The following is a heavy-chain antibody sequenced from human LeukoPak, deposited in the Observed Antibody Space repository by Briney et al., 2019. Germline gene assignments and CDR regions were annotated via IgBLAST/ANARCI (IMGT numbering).Heavy chain of an antibody. V-gene: IGHV3-74*01. Sequence: GGSLRLSCAASGFTFSSYWMHWVRQAPGKGPVWVSHINGDGSVTGYADSVKGRFTISRDNARNTLYVQMNSLRAEDTAVYYCAIRIAVPGGFDNWGQGTLVTVAS. CDR1: GFTFSSYW. CDR2: INGDGSVT. J-gene: IGHJ4*02. CDR3: AIRIAVPGGFDN. D-gene: IGHD6-19*01.